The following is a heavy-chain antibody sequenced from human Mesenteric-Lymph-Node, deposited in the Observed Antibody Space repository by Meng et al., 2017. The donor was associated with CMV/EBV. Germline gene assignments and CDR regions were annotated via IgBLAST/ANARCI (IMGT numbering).Heavy chain of an antibody. CDR3: ARSRYYYDSSGHYYYYGMDV. CDR1: GGSISSYY. V-gene: IGHV4-59*05. J-gene: IGHJ6*02. Sequence: SETLSLTCTVSGGSISSYYWSWIRQPPGKGLEWIGSIYYSGSTYYNPSLKSRVTISVDTSKNQFSLKLSSVTAADTAVYYCARSRYYYDSSGHYYYYGMDVWGQGTTVTVSS. CDR2: IYYSGST. D-gene: IGHD3-22*01.